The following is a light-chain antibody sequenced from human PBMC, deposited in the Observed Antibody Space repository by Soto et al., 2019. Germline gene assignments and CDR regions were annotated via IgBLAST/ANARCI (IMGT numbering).Light chain of an antibody. V-gene: IGLV1-44*01. J-gene: IGLJ2*01. CDR3: AAWDDNLNGL. CDR2: GTN. Sequence: QSVLTQPPSASGTPGQRVTIFCSGSSSNIGRNSVNWFRHLPGTAPQLLIYGTNHRPSGVPDRFSGSKSGTSASLAISGLQSEDEGDYYCAAWDDNLNGLFGGGTKLTVL. CDR1: SSNIGRNS.